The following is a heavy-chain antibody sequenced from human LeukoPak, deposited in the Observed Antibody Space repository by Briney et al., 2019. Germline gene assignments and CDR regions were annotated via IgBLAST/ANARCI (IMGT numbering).Heavy chain of an antibody. Sequence: PGRSLRLSCAASGFTFSSYGMHWVRQAPGKGLEWVAVISYDGSNKYYADSVKGRSTISRDNSKNTLYLQMNSLRAEDTAVYYCAKDRVDDSGYGMDVWGQGTTVTVSS. CDR1: GFTFSSYG. J-gene: IGHJ6*02. CDR3: AKDRVDDSGYGMDV. D-gene: IGHD3-10*01. V-gene: IGHV3-30*18. CDR2: ISYDGSNK.